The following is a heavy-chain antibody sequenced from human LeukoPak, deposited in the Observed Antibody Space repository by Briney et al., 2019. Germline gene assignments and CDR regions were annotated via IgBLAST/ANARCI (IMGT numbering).Heavy chain of an antibody. D-gene: IGHD3-10*01. CDR3: AKRGGAFYGSGSYYNTLDY. CDR1: GFTFSSYD. J-gene: IGHJ4*02. Sequence: GRSLRLSCAASGFTFSSYDMHWVRQAPGKGLEWVAVISFDGSNKYYADSVKGRFTISRDNSKNTLYLQMNSLRAEDTAVYYCAKRGGAFYGSGSYYNTLDYWGQGTLVTVSS. V-gene: IGHV3-30*18. CDR2: ISFDGSNK.